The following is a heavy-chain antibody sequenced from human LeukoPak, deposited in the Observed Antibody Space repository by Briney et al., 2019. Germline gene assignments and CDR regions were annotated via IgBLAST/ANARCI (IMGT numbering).Heavy chain of an antibody. CDR3: AIGYSYGSYYYYYMDV. J-gene: IGHJ6*03. Sequence: ASVKVSCKASGGTFSSYAISWVRQAPGQGLEWMGGIIPIFGTANYAQKFQGRVTITTDEYTSTAYMELSSLRSEDTAVYYCAIGYSYGSYYYYYMDVWGKGTTVTVSS. CDR1: GGTFSSYA. V-gene: IGHV1-69*05. D-gene: IGHD5-18*01. CDR2: IIPIFGTA.